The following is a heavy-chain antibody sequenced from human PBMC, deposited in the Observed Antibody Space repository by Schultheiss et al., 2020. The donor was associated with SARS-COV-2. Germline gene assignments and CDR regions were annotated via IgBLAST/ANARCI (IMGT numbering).Heavy chain of an antibody. J-gene: IGHJ4*02. Sequence: GGSLRLSCAGSGFNLIDYAMTWVRQAPGKGLEWVGRIRSKANSYATAYAASVKGRFTISRDDSKNTAYLQMNSLKTEDTAEYYCGKGGGTNSVDYWGQGILVTVSS. D-gene: IGHD1-1*01. V-gene: IGHV3-73*01. CDR3: GKGGGTNSVDY. CDR1: GFNLIDYA. CDR2: IRSKANSYAT.